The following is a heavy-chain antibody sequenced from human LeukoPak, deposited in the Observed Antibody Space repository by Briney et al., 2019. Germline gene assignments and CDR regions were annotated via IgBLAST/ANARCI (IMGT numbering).Heavy chain of an antibody. CDR3: VRAHHPGGWFDP. J-gene: IGHJ5*02. Sequence: GGSLRLSCAASGFTFSSSWMTWVRQAPGKGLEWVASINQDGGEIHYVDSVKGRFTISRDNAKNSLYLQMNSLTAEDTAVHYCVRAHHPGGWFDPWGQGTLVTVSS. CDR2: INQDGGEI. V-gene: IGHV3-7*04. D-gene: IGHD3-10*01. CDR1: GFTFSSSW.